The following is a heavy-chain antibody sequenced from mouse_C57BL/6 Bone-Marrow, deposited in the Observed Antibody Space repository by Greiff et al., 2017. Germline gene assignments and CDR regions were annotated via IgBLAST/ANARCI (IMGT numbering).Heavy chain of an antibody. J-gene: IGHJ4*01. D-gene: IGHD1-1*01. CDR1: GYTFTDYY. Sequence: VQLQQSGAELVRPGASVKLSCKASGYTFTDYYINWVKQRPGQGLEWIARIYPGSGNTYYNEKFKGKATLTAEKSSSTAYMQLSSLTSEDSAVYFCARNDGSSLGYAMDYWGQGTSVTVSS. CDR3: ARNDGSSLGYAMDY. V-gene: IGHV1-76*01. CDR2: IYPGSGNT.